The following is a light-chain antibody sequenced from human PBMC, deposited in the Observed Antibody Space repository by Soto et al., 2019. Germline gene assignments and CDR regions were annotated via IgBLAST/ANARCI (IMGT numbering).Light chain of an antibody. Sequence: DIQMTQSPSSLSASVGDRVTITCQASQDISNYLNWYQQKPGKAPKLLIYDASNLETGVPSRFSGSGSGTEFTFSISSLQPEDIATYYLQQYRFFGQGTKLEIK. CDR2: DAS. J-gene: IGKJ2*01. V-gene: IGKV1-33*01. CDR3: QQYRF. CDR1: QDISNY.